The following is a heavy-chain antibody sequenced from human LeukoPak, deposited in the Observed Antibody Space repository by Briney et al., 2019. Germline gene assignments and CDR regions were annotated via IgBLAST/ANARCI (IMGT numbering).Heavy chain of an antibody. V-gene: IGHV1-46*01. CDR2: INPSGGST. D-gene: IGHD3-10*01. J-gene: IGHJ6*03. CDR1: GYTFTNYY. CDR3: ARGTRRVRGVRKGTYYMDV. Sequence: ASVTVSFKASGYTFTNYYMHWVRQAPGQGLEGMGIINPSGGSTSYAQKFQGGVTMTRDMSTSTVYMELSSLRSEDTTVYYCARGTRRVRGVRKGTYYMDVWGKGSTVTVSS.